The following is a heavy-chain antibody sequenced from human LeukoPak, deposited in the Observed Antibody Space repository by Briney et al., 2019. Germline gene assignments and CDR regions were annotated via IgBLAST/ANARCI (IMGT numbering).Heavy chain of an antibody. CDR2: IIPIFGTA. CDR1: GGTFSSYA. V-gene: IGHV1-69*06. J-gene: IGHJ4*02. CDR3: ARDDDRAREIDY. D-gene: IGHD3-22*01. Sequence: SVKVSCKASGGTFSSYAISWVRQAPGQGLEWMGGIIPIFGTANYAQKFQGRVTIAADKSTSTAYMELSSLRSEDTAMYYCARDDDRAREIDYWGQGTLVTVSS.